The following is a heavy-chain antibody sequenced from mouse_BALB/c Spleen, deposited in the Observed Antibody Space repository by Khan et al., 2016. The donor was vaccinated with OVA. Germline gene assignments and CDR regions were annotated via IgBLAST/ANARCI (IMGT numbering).Heavy chain of an antibody. V-gene: IGHV5-6-5*01. J-gene: IGHJ1*01. CDR2: ISTGGST. D-gene: IGHD1-2*01. CDR1: GLTFSIYA. CDR3: SGGDYHGRGYFDG. Sequence: EVELVESGGGLVKPGGSLELSCAASGLTFSIYAMSWVRQTPEKRLEWVASISTGGSTYYVHSVKGRFTISRDNARNMLYLRRSSLRSEDTAMYYCSGGDYHGRGYFDGWGAGTLVTVAS.